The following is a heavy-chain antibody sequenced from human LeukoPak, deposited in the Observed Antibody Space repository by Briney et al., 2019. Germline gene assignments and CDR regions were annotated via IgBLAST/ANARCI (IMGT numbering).Heavy chain of an antibody. CDR2: INQESNEK. Sequence: QTGGSLRLSCAASGFTFSSFWMSWVRQAPGKGPEWVANINQESNEKYYVDSVRGRFTISRVNAKNSLSLQMNSLRVEDTAVYYCAREVDRSFGYWGQGNLVTVSS. V-gene: IGHV3-7*01. CDR3: AREVDRSFGY. J-gene: IGHJ4*02. CDR1: GFTFSSFW. D-gene: IGHD2-15*01.